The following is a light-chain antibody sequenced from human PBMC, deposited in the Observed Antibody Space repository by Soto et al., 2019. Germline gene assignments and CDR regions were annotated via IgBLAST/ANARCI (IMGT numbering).Light chain of an antibody. J-gene: IGKJ1*01. CDR1: QSITGY. CDR2: AAS. V-gene: IGKV1-39*01. Sequence: DIQMTQSPSSLSASVGDRVTITCRASQSITGYLNWYQQKPGKVPKLLIYAASTLQSGVPSRFSGSGSGTDFTLTLGSLQAEDSATYYCQQSFIAPWTLGQGTKVDIK. CDR3: QQSFIAPWT.